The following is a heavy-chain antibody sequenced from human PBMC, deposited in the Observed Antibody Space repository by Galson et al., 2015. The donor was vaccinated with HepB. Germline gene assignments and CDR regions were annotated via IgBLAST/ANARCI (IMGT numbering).Heavy chain of an antibody. CDR2: IKRKTDGGTT. J-gene: IGHJ4*02. CDR1: GFTFSDAW. V-gene: IGHV3-15*01. CDR3: TTDYFDHGVFDY. Sequence: SLRLSCAASGFTFSDAWMSWVRQAPGKGLEWVGRIKRKTDGGTTDYAAPVKGRFTISRDDSKNTLYLQMNSLKTEDTAVYYCTTDYFDHGVFDYWGQGTLVIVSS. D-gene: IGHD3-9*01.